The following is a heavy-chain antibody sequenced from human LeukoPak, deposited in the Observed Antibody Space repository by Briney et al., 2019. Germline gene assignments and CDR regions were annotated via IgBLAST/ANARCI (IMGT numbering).Heavy chain of an antibody. V-gene: IGHV3-48*01. Sequence: GGSLRLSCAASGFTFSSYSMNWVRQAPGKGLEWVSYISSSSTIYYADSVKGRFTISRDNAKNSLYLQMNSLRAEDTAVHYCAREWLHGYSPNYFDYWGQGTLVTVSS. CDR3: AREWLHGYSPNYFDY. D-gene: IGHD5-24*01. J-gene: IGHJ4*02. CDR2: ISSSSTI. CDR1: GFTFSSYS.